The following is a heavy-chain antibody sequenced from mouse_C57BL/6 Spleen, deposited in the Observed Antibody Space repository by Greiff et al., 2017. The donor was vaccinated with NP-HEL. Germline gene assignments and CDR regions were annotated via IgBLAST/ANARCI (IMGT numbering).Heavy chain of an antibody. J-gene: IGHJ3*01. D-gene: IGHD2-4*01. Sequence: VQLQQSGAELVKPGASVKLSCKASGYAFSSYWMNWVKQRPGKGLAWIGQIYPGDGDTNYNGKFKGKATLTADKSSSTAYMQLSSLTSEDSAVYFWARSSYYDDDGLAWFAYWGQGTLVTVSA. CDR1: GYAFSSYW. V-gene: IGHV1-80*01. CDR2: IYPGDGDT. CDR3: ARSSYYDDDGLAWFAY.